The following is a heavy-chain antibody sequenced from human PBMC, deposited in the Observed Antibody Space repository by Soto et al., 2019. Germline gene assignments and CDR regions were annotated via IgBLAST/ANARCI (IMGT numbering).Heavy chain of an antibody. J-gene: IGHJ5*02. CDR3: ARPFRYCSTTSCYAPNNWFDP. Sequence: PSETLSLTCTVSGDFIRSYYWSWVRQPPGKGLEWIGYISYSGGTNYNPSLKSRVTMSVDTSENQFSLKLSSVTAADTAVYYCARPFRYCSTTSCYAPNNWFDPWGQGTLVTVSS. V-gene: IGHV4-59*08. CDR1: GDFIRSYY. D-gene: IGHD2-2*01. CDR2: ISYSGGT.